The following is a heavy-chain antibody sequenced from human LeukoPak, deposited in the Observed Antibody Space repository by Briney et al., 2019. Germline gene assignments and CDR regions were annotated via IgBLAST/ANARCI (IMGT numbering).Heavy chain of an antibody. CDR1: GGSISSSSYY. D-gene: IGHD5-18*01. CDR2: IYYSGST. J-gene: IGHJ4*02. V-gene: IGHV4-39*01. Sequence: SETLSLTCTVSGGSISSSSYYWGWIRQPPGKGLEWIGSIYYSGSTYYNPSLKSRVTISVDTSKNQFSLKLSSVTAADTAVSNCARVDTAMDIHFDYWGQGTLVTVSS. CDR3: ARVDTAMDIHFDY.